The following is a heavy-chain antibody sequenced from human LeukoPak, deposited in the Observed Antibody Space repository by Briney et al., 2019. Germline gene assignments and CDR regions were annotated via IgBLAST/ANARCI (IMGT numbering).Heavy chain of an antibody. V-gene: IGHV3-30*14. CDR2: ISYDGSNK. Sequence: PGRSLRLSCAASGFTFRSYAMHWVRQAPGKGLEGVAVISYDGSNKYYADSVKGRFTISRDNSKTTLYLKMNSLRAEETAVYSCARDLVGDHWEWFDPWGQGTLVTVSS. D-gene: IGHD1-26*01. J-gene: IGHJ5*02. CDR3: ARDLVGDHWEWFDP. CDR1: GFTFRSYA.